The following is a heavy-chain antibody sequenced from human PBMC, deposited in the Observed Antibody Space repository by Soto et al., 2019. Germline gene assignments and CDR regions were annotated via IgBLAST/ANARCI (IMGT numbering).Heavy chain of an antibody. Sequence: QVHLVQSGAEVKKPGASVKVSCTASGYTFTNFGISWVRQAPGQGLEWMGWISAYNCNTNYAQKFQGSVPMTTDTATSTAYMELRTLRSDDTAGLYWGRGGTAIHYWGQGTLVTVSS. D-gene: IGHD2-21*02. V-gene: IGHV1-18*01. CDR2: ISAYNCNT. CDR1: GYTFTNFG. CDR3: GRGGTAIHY. J-gene: IGHJ4*02.